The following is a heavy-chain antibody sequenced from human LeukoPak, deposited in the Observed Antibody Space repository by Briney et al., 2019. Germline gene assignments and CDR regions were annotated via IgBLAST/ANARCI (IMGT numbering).Heavy chain of an antibody. CDR2: INHSGST. V-gene: IGHV4-34*01. Sequence: SETLSLTCTVSGGSISSYYWSWIRQPPGKGLEWIGEINHSGSTNYNPSLKSRVTISVDTSKNQFSLKLSSVTAADTAVYYCARSYDSSGYWAYWGQGTLVTVSS. CDR1: GGSISSYY. J-gene: IGHJ4*02. CDR3: ARSYDSSGYWAY. D-gene: IGHD3-22*01.